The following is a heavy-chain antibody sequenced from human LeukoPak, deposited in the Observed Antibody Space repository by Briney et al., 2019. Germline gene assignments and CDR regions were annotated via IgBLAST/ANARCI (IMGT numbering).Heavy chain of an antibody. Sequence: ASETLSLTCTVSGGSISSSSYYWGWIRQPPGKGLEWIGSIYYSGSTNYNPSLKSRVTISVDTSKNQFSLKLSSVTAADTAVYYCAKEYDSSGYYYYFDYWGQGTLVTVSS. D-gene: IGHD3-22*01. CDR1: GGSISSSSYY. CDR2: IYYSGST. CDR3: AKEYDSSGYYYYFDY. J-gene: IGHJ4*02. V-gene: IGHV4-39*07.